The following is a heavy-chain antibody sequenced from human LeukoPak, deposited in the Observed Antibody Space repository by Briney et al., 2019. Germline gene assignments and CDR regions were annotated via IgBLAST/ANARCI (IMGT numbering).Heavy chain of an antibody. V-gene: IGHV4-31*03. CDR1: GGTLSSGGYY. Sequence: PSETLSLTCTVSGGTLSSGGYYWTWVRQSPGKGLEWIGYIFYDGGAYYNPSLESRLVISVDRSKKQFSLKMKSVTAADTAVYYCARQRSTRSFRVLDYWGQGILVTVSS. J-gene: IGHJ4*02. CDR2: IFYDGGA. D-gene: IGHD2-8*01. CDR3: ARQRSTRSFRVLDY.